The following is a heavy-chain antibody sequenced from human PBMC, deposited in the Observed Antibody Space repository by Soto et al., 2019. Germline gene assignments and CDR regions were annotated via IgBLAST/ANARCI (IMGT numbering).Heavy chain of an antibody. V-gene: IGHV1-18*01. CDR3: ARDIIPKVGAVPHAD. J-gene: IGHJ4*02. Sequence: QVQLVQSGAEVKKPGASVKVSCKASGYTFTSYGISWVRQAPGQGLEWMGWISAHNGNTNYAQKLQGRVTMTTDTSTSTANMELRSLRSDDTAVYYCARDIIPKVGAVPHADWGQGTLVTVSS. CDR2: ISAHNGNT. CDR1: GYTFTSYG. D-gene: IGHD1-26*01.